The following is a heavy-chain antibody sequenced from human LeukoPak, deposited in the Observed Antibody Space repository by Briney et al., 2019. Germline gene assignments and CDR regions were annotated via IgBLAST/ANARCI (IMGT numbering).Heavy chain of an antibody. J-gene: IGHJ4*02. Sequence: SVKVSCKASGATFTSYAISGVRQPPGQGLGWMGGIIPTFGTANYAQKFQGRVTITADESTSTAYMELSSLRSEDTAVYYCARVGMAVAGTFDYWGQGTLVTVSS. CDR3: ARVGMAVAGTFDY. D-gene: IGHD6-19*01. CDR2: IIPTFGTA. V-gene: IGHV1-69*13. CDR1: GATFTSYA.